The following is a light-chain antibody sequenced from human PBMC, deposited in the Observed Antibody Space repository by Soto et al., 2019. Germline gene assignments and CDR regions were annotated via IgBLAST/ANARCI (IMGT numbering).Light chain of an antibody. CDR2: DVT. CDR3: SSYTSTNTPLV. V-gene: IGLV2-14*01. Sequence: QSALTQPASVSGSPGQSITIPCTRTSSDIGGYDYVSWYQQRPGKAPKLMIYDVTNRPSGVSNRFSGSKSGDTASLTISGLQAEDEADYYCSSYTSTNTPLVFGTGTKV. J-gene: IGLJ1*01. CDR1: SSDIGGYDY.